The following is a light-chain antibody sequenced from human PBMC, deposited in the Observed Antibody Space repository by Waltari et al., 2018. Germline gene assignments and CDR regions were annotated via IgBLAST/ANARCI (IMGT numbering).Light chain of an antibody. CDR2: EVN. V-gene: IGLV2-23*02. CDR3: CSYAGSSTFVV. Sequence: QSALTQPASVSGSPGQSITISCTGTSSDVGCYNYVAWYQQRPGKAPKLLITEVNKRPSGASNRFSGSKSGNTASLTISGLQAEDEADYHCCSYAGSSTFVVFGGGTKVTVL. CDR1: SSDVGCYNY. J-gene: IGLJ3*02.